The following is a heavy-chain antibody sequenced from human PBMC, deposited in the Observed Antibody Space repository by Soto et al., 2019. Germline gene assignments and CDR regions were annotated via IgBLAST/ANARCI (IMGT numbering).Heavy chain of an antibody. Sequence: QVQLVQSGAEVKKPGSSVKVSCKASGGTFSSYTISWVRQAPGQGLEWMGRIIPILGIANYAQKFQGRVTIPADKSTSTAYMELSSLRSEDTAVYYCARERYYDSSGPNWFDPWGQGTLVTVSS. CDR1: GGTFSSYT. CDR2: IIPILGIA. V-gene: IGHV1-69*08. D-gene: IGHD3-22*01. CDR3: ARERYYDSSGPNWFDP. J-gene: IGHJ5*02.